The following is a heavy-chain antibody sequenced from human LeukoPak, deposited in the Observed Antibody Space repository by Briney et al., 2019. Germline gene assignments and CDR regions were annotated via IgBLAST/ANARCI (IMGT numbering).Heavy chain of an antibody. Sequence: SETLSLTCTVSGGSISSGSYYWSWIRQPAGKGLEWIGRIYTSGSTNYNPSLKSRVTISVDTSKNQFSLKLSSVTAADTAVYYCARDSRRPPANFDYWGQGTLVTVSS. V-gene: IGHV4-61*02. J-gene: IGHJ4*02. CDR1: GGSISSGSYY. D-gene: IGHD2-2*01. CDR2: IYTSGST. CDR3: ARDSRRPPANFDY.